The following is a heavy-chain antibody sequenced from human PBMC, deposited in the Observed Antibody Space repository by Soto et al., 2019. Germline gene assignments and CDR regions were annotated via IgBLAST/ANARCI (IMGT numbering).Heavy chain of an antibody. CDR3: ARPYYDSSGYYLWYMDY. CDR1: GDSFNTFA. J-gene: IGHJ4*02. CDR2: IIPNFDTP. V-gene: IGHV1-69*06. D-gene: IGHD3-22*01. Sequence: QVQLVQSGAEVKKPGSSVKLSCKASGDSFNTFAVTWVRQAPGQGLEWMGGIIPNFDTPNYAQKLQGRVTIIADKSTTTPNMELSSMRSEDTAVYYCARPYYDSSGYYLWYMDYWGQGTLVTVSS.